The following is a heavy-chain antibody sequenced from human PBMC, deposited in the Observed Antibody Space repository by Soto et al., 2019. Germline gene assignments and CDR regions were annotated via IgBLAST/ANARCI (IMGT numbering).Heavy chain of an antibody. CDR1: GFTFSSYA. CDR3: VRAFLYCSGGSCYRGYYYGMDV. Sequence: PGGSLRLSCAASGFTFSSYAMHWVRQAPNKGQERVAVISNNGSNKYYADTVKGRFTISRDNSKNTLYLQMNSLRAEDTAVYYCVRAFLYCSGGSCYRGYYYGMDVWGQGTTVTVSS. J-gene: IGHJ6*02. D-gene: IGHD2-15*01. V-gene: IGHV3-30*01. CDR2: ISNNGSNK.